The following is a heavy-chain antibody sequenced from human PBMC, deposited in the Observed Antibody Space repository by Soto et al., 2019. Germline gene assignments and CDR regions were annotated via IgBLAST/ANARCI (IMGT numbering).Heavy chain of an antibody. J-gene: IGHJ4*02. V-gene: IGHV4-30-2*01. CDR2: IYHSGST. CDR1: GGSISSGGYS. D-gene: IGHD6-19*01. Sequence: QLQLQESGSGLVKPSQTLSLTCAVSGGSISSGGYSWSWIRQPPGKGLEWIGYIYHSGSTYYNPSLKSRVTISVDRSENQFALKLRSVTAADTAVYYCARAGGLGAVAVDYWGQGTLVTVSS. CDR3: ARAGGLGAVAVDY.